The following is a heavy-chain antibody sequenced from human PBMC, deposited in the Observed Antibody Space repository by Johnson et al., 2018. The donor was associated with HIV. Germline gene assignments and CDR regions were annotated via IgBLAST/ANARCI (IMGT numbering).Heavy chain of an antibody. Sequence: VQVVESGGGLVQPGGSLRLSCAASEFTFTTYSMHWVRQAPGRGLEWVAVISYDGSNKYYADSVKGRFTISRDNSKNTLYLQMNSLRDEDTAVYYCARDSTPWGGDSVAYSFDIWGQGRMVTVSS. V-gene: IGHV3-30*04. CDR1: EFTFTTYS. CDR2: ISYDGSNK. D-gene: IGHD4-17*01. J-gene: IGHJ3*02. CDR3: ARDSTPWGGDSVAYSFDI.